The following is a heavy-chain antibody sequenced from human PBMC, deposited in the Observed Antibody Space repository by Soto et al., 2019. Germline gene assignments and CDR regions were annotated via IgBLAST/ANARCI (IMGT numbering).Heavy chain of an antibody. Sequence: PSETLSLTCTVSGGSISSGNYYWSWIRQHPGKGLEWIGCIYYSGTTYYTPSLKSRLAMSVDTQKNQFSLKLSSVTAADTAFYYCAGGGSIEVSTRRVMDVWGKGTAVTVSS. CDR1: GGSISSGNYY. V-gene: IGHV4-31*03. CDR3: AGGGSIEVSTRRVMDV. CDR2: IYYSGTT. D-gene: IGHD3-22*01. J-gene: IGHJ6*04.